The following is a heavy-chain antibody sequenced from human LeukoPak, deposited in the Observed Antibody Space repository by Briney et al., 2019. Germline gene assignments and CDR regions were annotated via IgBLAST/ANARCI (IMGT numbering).Heavy chain of an antibody. Sequence: SETLSLTCTVSGGSISSGSYYWSGIRQPAGKGLEWIGRIYTSGSTNYNPSLKRRVTISVHTSKKQFSLKLPSLTVADTAVYYCARARELLSWFDPWGQGTLVTVSS. CDR2: IYTSGST. V-gene: IGHV4-61*02. D-gene: IGHD1-26*01. CDR1: GGSISSGSYY. CDR3: ARARELLSWFDP. J-gene: IGHJ5*02.